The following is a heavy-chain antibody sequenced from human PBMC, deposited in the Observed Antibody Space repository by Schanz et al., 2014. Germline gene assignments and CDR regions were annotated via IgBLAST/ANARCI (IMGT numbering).Heavy chain of an antibody. CDR2: SRNKGHSYTS. V-gene: IGHV3-72*01. CDR3: ARRNFYDKSAAFDY. J-gene: IGHJ4*02. D-gene: IGHD3-9*01. CDR1: GFTFSDHF. Sequence: PGGSLRLSCTASGFTFSDHFMDWVRQAPGKGLEWVGHSRNKGHSYTSEYAASVKGRFTISRDESESSLYLQMDSLKTEDTAVYYCARRNFYDKSAAFDYWGQGSLVTVSS.